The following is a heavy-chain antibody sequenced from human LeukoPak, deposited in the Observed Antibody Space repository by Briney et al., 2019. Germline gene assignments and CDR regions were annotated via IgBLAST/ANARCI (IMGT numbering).Heavy chain of an antibody. D-gene: IGHD5/OR15-5a*01. V-gene: IGHV4-59*08. J-gene: IGHJ4*02. CDR3: ARTRLGTIDY. Sequence: PSETLSLTCTVSGGSISSYYWSWIRQPPGKGLEWIGYIYYSGSTNYNPSLKSRVTISVDTSKNQFSLKLSSVTAADTAVYYCARTRLGTIDYWGQGTLVTVSS. CDR1: GGSISSYY. CDR2: IYYSGST.